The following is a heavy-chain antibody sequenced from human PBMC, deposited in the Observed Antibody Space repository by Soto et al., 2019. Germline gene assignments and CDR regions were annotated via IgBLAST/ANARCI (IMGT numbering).Heavy chain of an antibody. J-gene: IGHJ3*01. CDR1: GFFISSGNY. D-gene: IGHD2-15*01. V-gene: IGHV4-38-2*01. Sequence: SETLSLTCAVSGFFISSGNYWGWIRKPPGKGLEWIGSIFHGGNAYYNPSLKSRVTISVDMSKNQFSLKLNSVTAADTAVYYCARARWYDAFDVWGQGTVVTVSS. CDR2: IFHGGNA. CDR3: ARARWYDAFDV.